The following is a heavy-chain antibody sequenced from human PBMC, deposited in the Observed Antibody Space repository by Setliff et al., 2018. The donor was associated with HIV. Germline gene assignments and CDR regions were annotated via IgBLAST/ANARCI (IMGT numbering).Heavy chain of an antibody. D-gene: IGHD1-20*01. CDR2: INYSGST. CDR1: GGSISSGDYN. Sequence: TLSLTCAFSGGSISSGDYNWSWIRQHPGKGLEWIGYINYSGSTYYNPSLKSRVTISVDTSKNQFSLKLNSVTAADTAVYYCARDLPELTGRSFDPWGQGTLVTVSS. V-gene: IGHV4-31*11. J-gene: IGHJ5*02. CDR3: ARDLPELTGRSFDP.